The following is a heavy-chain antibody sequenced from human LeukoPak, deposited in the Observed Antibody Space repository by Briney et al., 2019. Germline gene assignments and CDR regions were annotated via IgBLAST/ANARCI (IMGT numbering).Heavy chain of an antibody. CDR1: GGSISSYY. Sequence: PSETLSLTCTVSGGSISSYYWSWIRQPAGKGLEWIGRIYISGSGSTNYNPSLKSRVTMSVDTSKNQFSLKLSSVTAADTAVYYCARVRRWFGEAGDYYYMDVWGKGTTVTISS. CDR2: IYISGSGST. J-gene: IGHJ6*03. CDR3: ARVRRWFGEAGDYYYMDV. D-gene: IGHD3-10*01. V-gene: IGHV4-4*07.